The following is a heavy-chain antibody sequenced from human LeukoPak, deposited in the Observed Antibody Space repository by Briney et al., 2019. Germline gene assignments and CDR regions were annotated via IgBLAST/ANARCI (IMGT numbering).Heavy chain of an antibody. Sequence: ASVKVSCKASGYTFTGYYMHWVRQAPGQGLEWMGWINPNSGGTNYAQKFQGRVTMTRDTSISTAYMELSRLRSDDTAVYYCARELGGSGSYPNQRYYFDYWGQGTLVTVSS. CDR2: INPNSGGT. CDR3: ARELGGSGSYPNQRYYFDY. CDR1: GYTFTGYY. D-gene: IGHD1-26*01. J-gene: IGHJ4*02. V-gene: IGHV1-2*02.